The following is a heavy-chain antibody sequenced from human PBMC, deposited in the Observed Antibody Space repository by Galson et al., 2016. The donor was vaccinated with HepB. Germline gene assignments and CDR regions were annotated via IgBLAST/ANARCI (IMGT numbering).Heavy chain of an antibody. V-gene: IGHV1-2*02. Sequence: SVKVSCKASGYTFTDYYIHWVRQAPGQGLEWMGWINPNNGGTYYAQKFQGRITMTRDTSISTAYLDLGRLRSDDTAVYYCARLQLPYCSGGSCYFDYWGQGSLVTVSS. CDR3: ARLQLPYCSGGSCYFDY. CDR2: INPNNGGT. CDR1: GYTFTDYY. J-gene: IGHJ4*02. D-gene: IGHD2-15*01.